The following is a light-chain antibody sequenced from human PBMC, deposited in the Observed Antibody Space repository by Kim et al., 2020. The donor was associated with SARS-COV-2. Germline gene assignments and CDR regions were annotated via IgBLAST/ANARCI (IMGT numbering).Light chain of an antibody. J-gene: IGKJ4*01. CDR3: QQYNNWPSLT. CDR2: GAS. Sequence: EIVMTQSPATLSVSPGERATLSCRASQSVSSNLAWYQQKPGQAPRLLIYGASTRATGIPARFSGSGSGTEFTLTISSLQSEDFAVYYGQQYNNWPSLTFGGGTKVDIK. V-gene: IGKV3-15*01. CDR1: QSVSSN.